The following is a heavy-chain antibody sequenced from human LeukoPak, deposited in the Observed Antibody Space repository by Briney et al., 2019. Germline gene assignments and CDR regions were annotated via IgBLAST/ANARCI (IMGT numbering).Heavy chain of an antibody. D-gene: IGHD3-22*01. V-gene: IGHV4-39*07. J-gene: IGHJ4*02. CDR3: ARVDYYDSSGYKPFDY. CDR2: IYYSGST. CDR1: GGSISSSSYY. Sequence: SETLSLTCTVSGGSISSSSYYWGWIRQPPGKGLEWIGSIYYSGSTYYNPSLKSRVTISVDTSKNQFSLKLSSVTAADTAVYYCARVDYYDSSGYKPFDYWGQGTLVTVSS.